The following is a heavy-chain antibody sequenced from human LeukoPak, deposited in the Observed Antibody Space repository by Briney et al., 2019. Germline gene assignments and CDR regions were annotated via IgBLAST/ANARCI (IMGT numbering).Heavy chain of an antibody. V-gene: IGHV3-21*01. CDR1: GFTFSSYS. CDR3: ASSPFCGGSCYRARSDY. D-gene: IGHD2-15*01. J-gene: IGHJ4*02. Sequence: PGGSLRLSCAASGFTFSSYSMNWVRQAPGKGLEWVSSISSSSSYIYYADSVKGRFTISRDNAKNSLYLQMNSLRAEDTAVYYCASSPFCGGSCYRARSDYWGQGTLVTVSS. CDR2: ISSSSSYI.